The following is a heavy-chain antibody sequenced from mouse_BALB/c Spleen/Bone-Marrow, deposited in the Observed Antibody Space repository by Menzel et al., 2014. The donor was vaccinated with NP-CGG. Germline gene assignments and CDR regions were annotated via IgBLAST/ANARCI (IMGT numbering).Heavy chain of an antibody. CDR1: GFNIKDTH. D-gene: IGHD1-1*01. J-gene: IGHJ3*01. CDR3: PRDYGRTALFAF. Sequence: VQLKQSGAEVVKPGASVKLSCTASGFNIKDTHIHWVKQRPEQGLEWIGMIDPAKGNTKYDPKFQGKATITSDTSSNPAYLHLSSLTSEATAFYYCPRDYGRTALFAFWGQGTLVTVSA. V-gene: IGHV14-3*02. CDR2: IDPAKGNT.